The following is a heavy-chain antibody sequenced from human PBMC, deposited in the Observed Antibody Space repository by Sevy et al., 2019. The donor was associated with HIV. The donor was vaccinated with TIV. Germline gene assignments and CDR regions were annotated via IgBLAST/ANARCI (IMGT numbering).Heavy chain of an antibody. Sequence: ASVKVSCKASGYTFTSYGISWVRQAPGQGLEWMGWISAYNGNTNYAQKLQGRVTMTTDTSTSTAYMELRSLGSDDTAVYYCARVMGTTVTRHAFDIWGQGTMVTVSS. V-gene: IGHV1-18*01. CDR2: ISAYNGNT. CDR3: ARVMGTTVTRHAFDI. J-gene: IGHJ3*02. D-gene: IGHD4-17*01. CDR1: GYTFTSYG.